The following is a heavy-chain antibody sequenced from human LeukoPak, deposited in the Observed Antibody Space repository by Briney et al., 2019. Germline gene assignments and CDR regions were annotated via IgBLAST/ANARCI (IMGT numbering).Heavy chain of an antibody. V-gene: IGHV3-74*01. CDR3: ARRIAVAGNFDY. Sequence: PGESLKISCAASGFTFSSYWMHWVRQAPGKGLVWVSRINSDGSSTSYADSVKGRFTISRDNAKNTLYLQMNSLRAEDTAVYYCARRIAVAGNFDYWGQGTLVTVSS. J-gene: IGHJ4*02. CDR1: GFTFSSYW. D-gene: IGHD6-19*01. CDR2: INSDGSST.